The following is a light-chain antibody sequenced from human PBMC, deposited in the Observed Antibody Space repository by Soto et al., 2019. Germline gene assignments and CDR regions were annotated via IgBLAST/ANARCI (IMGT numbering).Light chain of an antibody. CDR2: GNN. V-gene: IGLV1-40*01. Sequence: QSVLKQPPSVSGAPGQKVTISCTGSSSNIGANYDVHWYQHRPGTAPKLPIFGNNNRPSGVPDRFSGSKSGTSASLAITGLQAEDEGDYYCQSYDSTLSARYVFGTGTKVTVL. CDR1: SSNIGANYD. J-gene: IGLJ1*01. CDR3: QSYDSTLSARYV.